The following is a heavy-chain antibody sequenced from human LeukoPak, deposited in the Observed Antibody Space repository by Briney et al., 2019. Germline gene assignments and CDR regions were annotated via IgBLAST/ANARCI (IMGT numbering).Heavy chain of an antibody. CDR3: AKDPTSVGGRHDWLLDS. D-gene: IGHD3-9*01. Sequence: PGGSLRLSCAASGFTFNSYAMSWVRQAPGKGLEWVSTIGFGDDSAYYADSVKGRLTISRDNSKNTLYLQMNYLRAEDTAVYYCAKDPTSVGGRHDWLLDSWGQGTLVTVSS. CDR1: GFTFNSYA. CDR2: IGFGDDSA. V-gene: IGHV3-23*01. J-gene: IGHJ5*02.